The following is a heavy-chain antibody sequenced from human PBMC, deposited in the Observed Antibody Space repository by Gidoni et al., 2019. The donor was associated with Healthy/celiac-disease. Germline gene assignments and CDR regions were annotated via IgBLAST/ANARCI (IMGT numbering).Heavy chain of an antibody. Sequence: EVQLVESGGGLVQPGGSLRLSCAASGFTFSSYDMHWVRQATGKGLEWVSAIGTAGDTYYPGSVQGRFTISRENAKNSLYLQMNSLRAGDTAVYYCARGDYYDSSGYYYVRAFDIWGQGTMVTVSS. CDR1: GFTFSSYD. J-gene: IGHJ3*02. V-gene: IGHV3-13*01. CDR3: ARGDYYDSSGYYYVRAFDI. D-gene: IGHD3-22*01. CDR2: IGTAGDT.